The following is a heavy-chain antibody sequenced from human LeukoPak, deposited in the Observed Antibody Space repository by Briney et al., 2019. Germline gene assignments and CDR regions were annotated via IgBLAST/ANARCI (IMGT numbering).Heavy chain of an antibody. CDR1: GFTFGDYA. Sequence: GGSLRLSCTASGFTFGDYAMSWVRQAPGKGLEWVGFIRSKAYGGTIEYAASVKGRFTISRDDSKSIAYLQMNSLRAEDTAVYYCAKDRTRAYGDPRYNFDYWGQGILVTVSS. CDR3: AKDRTRAYGDPRYNFDY. J-gene: IGHJ4*02. CDR2: IRSKAYGGTI. D-gene: IGHD4-17*01. V-gene: IGHV3-49*04.